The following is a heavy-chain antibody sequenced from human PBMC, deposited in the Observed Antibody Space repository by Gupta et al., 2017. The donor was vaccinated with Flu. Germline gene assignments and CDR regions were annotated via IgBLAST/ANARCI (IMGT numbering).Heavy chain of an antibody. V-gene: IGHV4-34*01. Sequence: QVQLQQWGAGLLKPSETLSLTCAVYGGSFSGYYWSWIRQPPGKGLEWIGEINHSGSTNYNPSLKSRVTISVDTSKNQFSLKLSSVTAADTAVYYCARGRYYYGSGSSRTQYYFDYWGQGTLVTVSS. J-gene: IGHJ4*02. D-gene: IGHD3-10*01. CDR3: ARGRYYYGSGSSRTQYYFDY. CDR2: INHSGST. CDR1: GGSFSGYY.